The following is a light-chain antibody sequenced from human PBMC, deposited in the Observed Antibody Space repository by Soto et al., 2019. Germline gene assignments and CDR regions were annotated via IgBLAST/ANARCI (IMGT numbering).Light chain of an antibody. CDR3: QQYKSYSKT. Sequence: DFQMTQSPSTLSASVGDRVTITCRASQNINNWLAWYQQKPGKAPKLLVYDASSLGSGVPSRFSGSGSGTEFTLTISSLQTDDFETYYCQQYKSYSKTFGQGTKVDIK. J-gene: IGKJ1*01. CDR2: DAS. V-gene: IGKV1-5*01. CDR1: QNINNW.